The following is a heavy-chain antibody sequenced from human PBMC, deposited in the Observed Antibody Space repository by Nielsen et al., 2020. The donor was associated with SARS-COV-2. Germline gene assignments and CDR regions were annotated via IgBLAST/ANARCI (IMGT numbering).Heavy chain of an antibody. Sequence: ASVKVSCKTSGYTFANHDIHWVRQASGQGLEWMGWMNPNIGKAGYAQRFQGRLTMTSDTSTSTAYMELSSLRSEDTAVYYCARPTFLPVARGSNSFDASDMWGQGTMVTVSS. V-gene: IGHV1-8*01. D-gene: IGHD2/OR15-2a*01. J-gene: IGHJ3*02. CDR3: ARPTFLPVARGSNSFDASDM. CDR2: MNPNIGKA. CDR1: GYTFANHD.